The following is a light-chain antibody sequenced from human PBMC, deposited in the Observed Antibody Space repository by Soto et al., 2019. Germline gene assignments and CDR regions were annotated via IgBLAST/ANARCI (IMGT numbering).Light chain of an antibody. CDR3: LQSYNYPFT. V-gene: IGKV1-6*01. CDR2: AAS. J-gene: IGKJ3*01. CDR1: QDIRND. Sequence: AIQMTQSPSSLSASVGDRVTITCRASQDIRNDLGWYQQKPGQAPNLLIFAASTLHIGVPSRFSGSGSGTYFTLTISSLQPEDFATYYCLQSYNYPFTFGPGTTVDIK.